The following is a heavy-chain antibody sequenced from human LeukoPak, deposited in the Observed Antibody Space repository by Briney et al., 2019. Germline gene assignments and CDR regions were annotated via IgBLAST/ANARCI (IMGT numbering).Heavy chain of an antibody. J-gene: IGHJ4*02. D-gene: IGHD6-19*01. CDR3: TRLGSSGWHKYFDY. CDR1: GFTFSGSA. CDR2: IRSKANSYAT. Sequence: GGSLRLSCAASGFTFSGSAMHWVRQASGKGLEWVGRIRSKANSYATAYAASVKGRFTISRDDSKNTAYLQMNSLKTEDTAVYYCTRLGSSGWHKYFDYWGRGTLVTVSS. V-gene: IGHV3-73*01.